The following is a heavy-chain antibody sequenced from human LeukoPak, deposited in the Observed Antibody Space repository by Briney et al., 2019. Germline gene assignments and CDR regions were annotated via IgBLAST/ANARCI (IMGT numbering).Heavy chain of an antibody. D-gene: IGHD2-8*02. V-gene: IGHV3-74*01. Sequence: GGSLRLSCAVSGITLSNYGMSWVRQAPGKGLVWVSRINSDGSSTSYADSVKGRFTISRDNAKNTLYLQMNSLRAEDTAVYYCARDLRGMVLGTDWGQGTLVTVSS. CDR3: ARDLRGMVLGTD. J-gene: IGHJ4*02. CDR2: INSDGSST. CDR1: GITLSNYG.